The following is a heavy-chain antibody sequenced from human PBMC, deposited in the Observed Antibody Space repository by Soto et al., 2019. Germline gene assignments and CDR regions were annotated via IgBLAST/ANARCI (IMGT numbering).Heavy chain of an antibody. CDR3: GRGASGSYRLDY. CDR1: GFTFSSYW. Sequence: EVQLVESGGGLVQPGGSLRLSCAASGFTFSSYWMHWVRQAPGKGLVWVSRINSDGSSTNYADSVKGQFTISRDNAKNTLYLPMNSLRAEDTAVYYCGRGASGSYRLDYLGQGTLVTVSS. CDR2: INSDGSST. J-gene: IGHJ4*02. D-gene: IGHD3-10*01. V-gene: IGHV3-74*01.